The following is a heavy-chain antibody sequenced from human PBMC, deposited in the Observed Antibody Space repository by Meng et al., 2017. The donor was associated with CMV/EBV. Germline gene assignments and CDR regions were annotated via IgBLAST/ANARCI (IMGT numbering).Heavy chain of an antibody. Sequence: SCAASGFTFSSYAMHWVRQAPGKGLEWVAVISYDGSNKYYADSVKGRFTISRDNSKNTLYLQMSSLRAEDTAVYYCARGEIAVAAAIDYWGQGTLVTVSS. V-gene: IGHV3-30*04. CDR1: GFTFSSYA. CDR3: ARGEIAVAAAIDY. D-gene: IGHD6-19*01. J-gene: IGHJ4*02. CDR2: ISYDGSNK.